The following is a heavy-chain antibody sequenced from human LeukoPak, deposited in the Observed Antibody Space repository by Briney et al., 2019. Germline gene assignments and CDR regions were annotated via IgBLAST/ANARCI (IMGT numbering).Heavy chain of an antibody. J-gene: IGHJ6*03. Sequence: ASVKVSCKASGYTFTGYYMHWVRQAPGQGLEWMGWINPNSGGTNYAQKFQGRVTMTRDTSISTAYMELSRLRSDDTAVYYCARDFKVLRGYEGYYMDVWGKGTTVTVSS. CDR3: ARDFKVLRGYEGYYMDV. D-gene: IGHD5-12*01. CDR1: GYTFTGYY. V-gene: IGHV1-2*02. CDR2: INPNSGGT.